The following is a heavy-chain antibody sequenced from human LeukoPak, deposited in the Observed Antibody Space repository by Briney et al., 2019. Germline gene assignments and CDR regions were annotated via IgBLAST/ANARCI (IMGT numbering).Heavy chain of an antibody. CDR1: GGSISSSNW. D-gene: IGHD2-15*01. Sequence: SGTLSLTCAVSGGSISSSNWWSWVRQPPGKGLEWIGEINHSGSTNYNPSLKSRVTISVDTSKNQFSLKLSSVTAADTAVYYCARAVGYCSGGSCYKYHKYYFDYWGQGTLVTVSS. CDR2: INHSGST. J-gene: IGHJ4*02. V-gene: IGHV4-4*02. CDR3: ARAVGYCSGGSCYKYHKYYFDY.